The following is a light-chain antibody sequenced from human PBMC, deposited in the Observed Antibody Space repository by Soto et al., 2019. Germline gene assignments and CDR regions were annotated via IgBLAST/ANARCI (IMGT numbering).Light chain of an antibody. Sequence: DIQMTQSPSSLSASVGDRVTITCRASQDINHYLAWYQVQPGKGPKLLIYAASTLQSGDPSRFSGSGSGTDFTVTISSLQPEDFATYFCQKDNSAPRTFGQGTRVEI. CDR3: QKDNSAPRT. V-gene: IGKV1-27*01. J-gene: IGKJ1*01. CDR1: QDINHY. CDR2: AAS.